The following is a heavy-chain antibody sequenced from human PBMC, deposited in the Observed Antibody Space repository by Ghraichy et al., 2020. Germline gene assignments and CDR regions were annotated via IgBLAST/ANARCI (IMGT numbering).Heavy chain of an antibody. D-gene: IGHD4-17*01. CDR2: ISGSGGST. V-gene: IGHV3-23*01. J-gene: IGHJ4*02. CDR3: AKRSCGGDDGDSCSDY. CDR1: GFTFSSYA. Sequence: GGSLRLSCAASGFTFSSYAMSWVRQAPGKGLEWVSAISGSGGSTYYADSVTGRFTISRDNSKNTLYLQMNSLRAEDTAVYYCAKRSCGGDDGDSCSDYWGQGTMVTFSS.